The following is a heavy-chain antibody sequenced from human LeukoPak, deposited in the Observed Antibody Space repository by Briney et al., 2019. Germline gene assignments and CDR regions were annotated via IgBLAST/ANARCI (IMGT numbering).Heavy chain of an antibody. CDR2: ISAYNGNT. Sequence: ASVRVSCKASGGTFSSYGISWVRQAPGQGLEWMGWISAYNGNTNYAQKLQGRVTMTTDTSTSTAYMELRSLRSDDTAVYYCARDRTMVRGVIFGYWGQGTLVTVSS. CDR1: GGTFSSYG. D-gene: IGHD3-10*01. V-gene: IGHV1-18*01. J-gene: IGHJ4*02. CDR3: ARDRTMVRGVIFGY.